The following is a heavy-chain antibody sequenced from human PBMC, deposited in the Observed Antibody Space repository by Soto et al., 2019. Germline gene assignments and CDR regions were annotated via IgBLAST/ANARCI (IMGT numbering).Heavy chain of an antibody. Sequence: PSETLSLTCTVSGGSISSSSYYWGWIRQPPGKGLEWIGSIYYSGSTYYNPSLKSRVTISVDTSKNQFSLKLSSVTAADTAVYYCARHFCSSSWYCNWFDPWGQGTLVTVSS. D-gene: IGHD6-13*01. V-gene: IGHV4-39*01. CDR3: ARHFCSSSWYCNWFDP. CDR2: IYYSGST. J-gene: IGHJ5*02. CDR1: GGSISSSSYY.